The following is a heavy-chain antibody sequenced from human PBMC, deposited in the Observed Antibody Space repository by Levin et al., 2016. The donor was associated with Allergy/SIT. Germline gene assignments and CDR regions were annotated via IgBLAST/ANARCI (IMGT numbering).Heavy chain of an antibody. J-gene: IGHJ4*02. D-gene: IGHD4-17*01. CDR2: IYYSGST. V-gene: IGHV4-39*01. Sequence: WIRQPPGKGLEWIGSIYYSGSTYYNPSLKSRVTISVDTSKNQFSLKLSSVTAADTAVYYCARHERATVTMGVHFDYWAREPWSPSPQ. CDR3: ARHERATVTMGVHFDY.